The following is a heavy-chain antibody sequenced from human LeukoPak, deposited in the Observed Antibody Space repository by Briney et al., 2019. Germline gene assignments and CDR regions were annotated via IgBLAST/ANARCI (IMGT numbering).Heavy chain of an antibody. V-gene: IGHV3-9*01. D-gene: IGHD2-2*01. CDR1: GFTFDDYA. CDR2: ISWNSGNI. J-gene: IGHJ4*02. CDR3: ARDDQLEY. Sequence: GRSLRLSCAASGFTFDDYAMHWVRQVPAKGLEWVSGISWNSGNIDYADSVKGRFTISRDNGKNSLFLQMNSLRAEDTALYYCARDDQLEYWGQGTLVTVSS.